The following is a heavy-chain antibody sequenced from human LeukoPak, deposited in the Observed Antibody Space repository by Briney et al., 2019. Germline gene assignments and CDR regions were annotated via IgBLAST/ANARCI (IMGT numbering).Heavy chain of an antibody. J-gene: IGHJ4*02. CDR1: GGSISSYY. CDR3: ARQGIAAAGTADY. V-gene: IGHV4-59*08. D-gene: IGHD6-13*01. CDR2: IYYSGST. Sequence: SETLSLTCTVSGGSISSYYWSWIRQPPGKGLEWIGYIYYSGSTNYNPSLKSRVTISVDTSKNQFSLKLSSVTAADTAVYYCARQGIAAAGTADYWGQGTLVTVSS.